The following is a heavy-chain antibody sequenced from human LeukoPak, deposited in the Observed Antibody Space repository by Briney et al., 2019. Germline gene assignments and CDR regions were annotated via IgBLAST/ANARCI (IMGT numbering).Heavy chain of an antibody. CDR1: GGTFSSYA. CDR2: IIPILGIA. CDR3: ARAGRGSSGYYYY. J-gene: IGHJ4*02. Sequence: GASVKVSCKASGGTFSSYAISWVRQAPGQGLEWMGRIIPILGIANYAQKFQGRVTITADKSTSTAYMELSSLRSEDTAVYYCARAGRGSSGYYYYWGQGTLVTVSS. D-gene: IGHD3-22*01. V-gene: IGHV1-69*04.